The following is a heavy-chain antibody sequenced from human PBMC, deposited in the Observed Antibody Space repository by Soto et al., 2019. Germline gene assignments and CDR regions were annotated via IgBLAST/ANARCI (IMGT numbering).Heavy chain of an antibody. V-gene: IGHV4-61*01. D-gene: IGHD4-17*01. CDR1: GGSISSSSYY. CDR3: ARDPRIYSDPYYFDY. CDR2: IYYYGNT. Sequence: SETLSLTCTVSGGSISSSSYYWGWIRQPPGKGLEWIGYIYYYGNTNYNPSLKSRVTISVDTSKNQFSLKLSSVTAADTAVYYCARDPRIYSDPYYFDYWGQGTLVTVSS. J-gene: IGHJ4*02.